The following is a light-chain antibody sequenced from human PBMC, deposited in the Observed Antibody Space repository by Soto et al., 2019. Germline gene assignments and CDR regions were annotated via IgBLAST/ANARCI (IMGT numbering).Light chain of an antibody. CDR3: QVWDISSDHHV. V-gene: IGLV3-21*03. J-gene: IGLJ1*01. CDR2: DDD. Sequence: SYELTQPPSVSVATGKTARITCGGNDIARKTVHWYQQKPGQAPVLVVYDDDERPSGIPERFSGSNSGNTATLTISRVEAGDEADYYCQVWDISSDHHVFGTGTKVTVL. CDR1: DIARKT.